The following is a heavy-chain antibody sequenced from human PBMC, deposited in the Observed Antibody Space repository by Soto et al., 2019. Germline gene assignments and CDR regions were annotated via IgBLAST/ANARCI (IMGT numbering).Heavy chain of an antibody. Sequence: EVQLLESGGGLVQPGGSLRLSCAASGFTFGSSAMTWVRQAPGKGLEWVSTVSGSDGNTYYADSVKGRFTISRDKSKNTLYLQMNSLRGEDTAVYYCAKGIRFAAYWYFELWGRGTLVTVSS. D-gene: IGHD3-3*01. CDR3: AKGIRFAAYWYFEL. CDR2: VSGSDGNT. J-gene: IGHJ2*01. V-gene: IGHV3-23*01. CDR1: GFTFGSSA.